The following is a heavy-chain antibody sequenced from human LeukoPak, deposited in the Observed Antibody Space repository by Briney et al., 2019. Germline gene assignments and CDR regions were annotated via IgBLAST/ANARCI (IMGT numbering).Heavy chain of an antibody. CDR1: GGSISGYH. Sequence: PSETLSLTCNVSGGSISGYHWSWIRQPPGKGLEWLGYIYYSGSSNYNPSLKSRVTMSADTSKNQFSLKLSSVTAADTAVYYCARGYRSGYYPDDWGQGTLVTVSS. V-gene: IGHV4-59*01. D-gene: IGHD3-22*01. CDR3: ARGYRSGYYPDD. CDR2: IYYSGSS. J-gene: IGHJ4*02.